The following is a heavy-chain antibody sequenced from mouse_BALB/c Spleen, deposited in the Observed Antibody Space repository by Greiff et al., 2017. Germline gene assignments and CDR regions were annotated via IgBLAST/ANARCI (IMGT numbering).Heavy chain of an antibody. CDR3: ARDRNDYDAMDY. J-gene: IGHJ4*01. V-gene: IGHV5-17*02. D-gene: IGHD2-1*01. CDR1: GFTFTGFG. CDR2: ISSGSSTI. Sequence: EVQVVESGGGLVQPGGSLKLSCAASGFTFTGFGMHWVRQAPEKGLEWVAYISSGSSTIYYADTVKGRFTISRDNAKNTLFLQMTSLRSEDTAMYYCARDRNDYDAMDYWGQGTTVTVSS.